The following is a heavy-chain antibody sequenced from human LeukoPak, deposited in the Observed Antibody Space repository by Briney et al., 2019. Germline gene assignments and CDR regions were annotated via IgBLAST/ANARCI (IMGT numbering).Heavy chain of an antibody. CDR2: INHSGST. J-gene: IGHJ4*02. V-gene: IGHV4-34*01. D-gene: IGHD2-21*02. Sequence: SETLSLTCAVYGGSFSGYYWSWIRQPPGKGLEWIGEINHSGSTNYNPSLKSRVTISVDTSKNQFSLKLSSVTAADTAVYYCARAYCGGDCLGNYFDYWGQGTLVTVSS. CDR3: ARAYCGGDCLGNYFDY. CDR1: GGSFSGYY.